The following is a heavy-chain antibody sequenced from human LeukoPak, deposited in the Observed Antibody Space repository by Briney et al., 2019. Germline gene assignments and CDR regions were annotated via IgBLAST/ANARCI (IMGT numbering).Heavy chain of an antibody. Sequence: GGSLRLSCAASGFTFSNYRMTWVRQAPGKGLEWVSCISGGSGYTIYADPVKGRFTISRDNAKHSLYLQMNSLRAEDTAVFYFVRGPYIDSRGGRDDAFTIWGQGTLVTVSS. CDR3: VRGPYIDSRGGRDDAFTI. V-gene: IGHV3-21*01. CDR1: GFTFSNYR. J-gene: IGHJ3*02. CDR2: ISGGSGYT. D-gene: IGHD3-22*01.